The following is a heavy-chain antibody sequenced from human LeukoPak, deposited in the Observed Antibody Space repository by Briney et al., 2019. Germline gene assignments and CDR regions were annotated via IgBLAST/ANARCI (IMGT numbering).Heavy chain of an antibody. CDR1: GFRVSSYY. J-gene: IGHJ3*01. CDR2: LYSGGNT. Sequence: PGGSLRLSCAASGFRVSSYYMNWVRQAPGRGLEWVSVLYSGGNTHYGGSVKGRFTISRDDYSNELFLQMNSLRVEDTAVYYCARDHDSSGYDAFDLWGQGTMVTVSS. D-gene: IGHD3-22*01. CDR3: ARDHDSSGYDAFDL. V-gene: IGHV3-53*01.